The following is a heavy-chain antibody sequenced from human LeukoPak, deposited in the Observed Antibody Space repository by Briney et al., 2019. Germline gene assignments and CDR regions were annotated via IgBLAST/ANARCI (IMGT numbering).Heavy chain of an antibody. J-gene: IGHJ4*02. CDR1: GFTFSSYG. D-gene: IGHD5-18*01. CDR2: ISGSGGST. CDR3: AKLRRGYTYGPLES. V-gene: IGHV3-23*01. Sequence: PGGPLRLSCAASGFTFSSYGMHWVRQAPGKGLEWVSAISGSGGSTYYADSVKGRFTISRDNSMNTLYLQLNSLRAEDTAVYYCAKLRRGYTYGPLESWGQGTLVTVSS.